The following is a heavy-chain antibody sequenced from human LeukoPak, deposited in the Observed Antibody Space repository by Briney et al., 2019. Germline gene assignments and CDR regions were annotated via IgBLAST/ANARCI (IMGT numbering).Heavy chain of an antibody. CDR1: GFTFSGYG. D-gene: IGHD3-10*01. CDR3: ARETLIWGVTADY. V-gene: IGHV3-33*05. J-gene: IGHJ4*02. CDR2: MSYDGSEK. Sequence: PGGSLRLSCEASGFTFSGYGMHWVRQAPGKGLEWVAVMSYDGSEKFPADSVKGRFTISRDNSKNTLYLQMNSLRAEDTAVYYCARETLIWGVTADYWGQGTLVTVSS.